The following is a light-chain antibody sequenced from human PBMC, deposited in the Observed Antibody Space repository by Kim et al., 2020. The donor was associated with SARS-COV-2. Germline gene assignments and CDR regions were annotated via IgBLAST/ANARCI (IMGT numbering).Light chain of an antibody. CDR1: QSVRRN. CDR3: QQYNNWPPLT. V-gene: IGKV3D-15*01. Sequence: SPGESATLSCRASQSVRRNLAWYQQKPGQAPRLLIYATSTRATGIPARFSGSGSGTEFTLTISSLQSEDFAVYYCQQYNNWPPLTFGGGTKVDIK. J-gene: IGKJ4*01. CDR2: ATS.